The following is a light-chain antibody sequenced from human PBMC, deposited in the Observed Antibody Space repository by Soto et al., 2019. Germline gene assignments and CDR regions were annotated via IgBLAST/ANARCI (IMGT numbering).Light chain of an antibody. Sequence: EIVLTQSPGSLSLSPGERATLSCRASQSVDSSFSAWYQQKPGQAPRLLIYGASNRATGIPDRFSGSGSGTDFTLTISRLEPEDFAVYYCQQYVSSVTFGQGTKVEIK. J-gene: IGKJ1*01. CDR3: QQYVSSVT. CDR1: QSVDSSF. V-gene: IGKV3-20*01. CDR2: GAS.